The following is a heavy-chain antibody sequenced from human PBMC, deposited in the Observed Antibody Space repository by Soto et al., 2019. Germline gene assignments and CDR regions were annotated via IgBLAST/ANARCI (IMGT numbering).Heavy chain of an antibody. CDR1: GFTFNIYA. V-gene: IGHV3-23*01. J-gene: IGHJ4*02. CDR3: AKDRYLNHDSRGYLFDN. D-gene: IGHD3-22*01. CDR2: ISRYGDFT. Sequence: EVQLLESGGDLIQPGGSLRLSCAASGFTFNIYAMAWVRQAPGKGLEWVSAISRYGDFTYYADSVEGRFTISRDNSKNTLYLQMNSLRDEDTALYYSAKDRYLNHDSRGYLFDNWGQGTLVTVSS.